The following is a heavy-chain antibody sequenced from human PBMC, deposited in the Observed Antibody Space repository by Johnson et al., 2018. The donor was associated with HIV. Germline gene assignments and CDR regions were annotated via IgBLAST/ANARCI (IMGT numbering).Heavy chain of an antibody. CDR2: IYSGGST. J-gene: IGHJ3*02. CDR3: ARAWVNYYDSPDAFDI. CDR1: GFTVSSNY. D-gene: IGHD3-22*01. V-gene: IGHV3-53*01. Sequence: VHLVESGGGLIQPGGSLRLSCAASGFTVSSNYMSWVRQAPGKGLEWVSVIYSGGSTYYADSVKDRFTISRDNSKNTLYLQMNSLRAEDTAVYYCARAWVNYYDSPDAFDIWGQGTMVTVSS.